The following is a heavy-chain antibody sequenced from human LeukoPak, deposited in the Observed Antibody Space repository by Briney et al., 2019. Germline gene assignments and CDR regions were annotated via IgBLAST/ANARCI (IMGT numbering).Heavy chain of an antibody. V-gene: IGHV3-30*18. J-gene: IGHJ4*02. CDR1: GFTFSSYG. CDR2: ISYDGSNK. Sequence: PGGSLRLSCAASGFTFSSYGMHRVRQAPGKGLEWVAVISYDGSNKYYADSVKGRFTISRDNSKNTLNLQMNSLRAEDTAVYYCAKDLSQVDYYDSSGALDYWGQGTLVTVSS. D-gene: IGHD3-22*01. CDR3: AKDLSQVDYYDSSGALDY.